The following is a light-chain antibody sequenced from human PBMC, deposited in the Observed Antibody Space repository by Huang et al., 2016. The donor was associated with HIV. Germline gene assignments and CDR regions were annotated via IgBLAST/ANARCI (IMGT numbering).Light chain of an antibody. Sequence: EIVLTQSPATLSLSPGERATLSCRASQSVGSDLVWYQQKRGQAPRLLIYDVSNRATGVAARFSGSGSGTDFTLTISSLEPEDFAVYYCQQRSKWPLTFGGGTRLEI. V-gene: IGKV3-11*01. J-gene: IGKJ4*01. CDR1: QSVGSD. CDR3: QQRSKWPLT. CDR2: DVS.